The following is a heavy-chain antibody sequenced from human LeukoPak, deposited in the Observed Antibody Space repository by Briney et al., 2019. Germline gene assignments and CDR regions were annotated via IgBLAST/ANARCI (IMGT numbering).Heavy chain of an antibody. J-gene: IGHJ1*01. D-gene: IGHD5-24*01. CDR2: IYIDGTST. V-gene: IGHV3-74*01. Sequence: GGSLRLSCAASGFTFSSYWMHWVRQAPGKGLVWVSRIYIDGTSTSYADSVKGRFTISRDNSKNTLYFQMNSLRAEDTAVYYCATGTDAYTSGCWGLGTLVTVSS. CDR3: ATGTDAYTSGC. CDR1: GFTFSSYW.